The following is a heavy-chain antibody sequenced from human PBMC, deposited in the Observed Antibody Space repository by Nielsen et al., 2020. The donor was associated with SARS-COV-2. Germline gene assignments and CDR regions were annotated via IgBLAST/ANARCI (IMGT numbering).Heavy chain of an antibody. D-gene: IGHD3-10*01. CDR1: DGSFGGYY. CDR2: INHSGNT. Sequence: SETLSPTGAVQDGSFGGYYWSWIRQPPGKGLEWFGEINHSGNTNYNPSLKSRVTISVDTSKNQFSLKLSTVTAADTAVYYCARVTMVRGVLDYWGQGTLVTVSS. J-gene: IGHJ4*02. V-gene: IGHV4-34*01. CDR3: ARVTMVRGVLDY.